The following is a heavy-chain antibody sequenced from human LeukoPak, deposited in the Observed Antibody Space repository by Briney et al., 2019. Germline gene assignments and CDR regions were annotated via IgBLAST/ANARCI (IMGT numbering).Heavy chain of an antibody. CDR2: ISWNSGSI. J-gene: IGHJ4*02. D-gene: IGHD4-17*01. CDR3: AKALYGDYFSLDY. Sequence: GGSLRLSCAASGFTFDDYAMHWVRQAPGKGLEWVSGISWNSGSIGYADSVKGRFTISRDNAKNSLYLQMNSLRAEDMALYYCAKALYGDYFSLDYWGQGTLATVSS. V-gene: IGHV3-9*03. CDR1: GFTFDDYA.